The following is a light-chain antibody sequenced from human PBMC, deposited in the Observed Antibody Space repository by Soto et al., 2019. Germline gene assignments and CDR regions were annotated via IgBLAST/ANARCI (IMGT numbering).Light chain of an antibody. V-gene: IGKV3-20*01. CDR1: QRVSSSY. Sequence: EIVLTQSPATLSLTPGERASLSCRASQRVSSSYLAWYQQKPGQAPRLXIYGASSRATGIPDSFSGSGSGTDFTLTISRLAPEDFAVYFCQEYGDSSWTFGQGTKVDIK. CDR3: QEYGDSSWT. CDR2: GAS. J-gene: IGKJ1*01.